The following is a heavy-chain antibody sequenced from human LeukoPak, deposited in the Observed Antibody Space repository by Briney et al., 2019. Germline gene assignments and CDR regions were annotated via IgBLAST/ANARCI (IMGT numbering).Heavy chain of an antibody. V-gene: IGHV1-46*01. D-gene: IGHD2-15*01. CDR1: GYTFTSYY. CDR2: INPSGGST. CDR3: ARASIVVVVAATVVFDY. J-gene: IGHJ4*02. Sequence: ASVKVSRKASGYTFTSYYMHWVRQAPGQGLEWMGIINPSGGSTSYAQKFQGRVTMTRDTSTSTVYMELSSLRSEDTAVYYCARASIVVVVAATVVFDYWGQGTLVTVSS.